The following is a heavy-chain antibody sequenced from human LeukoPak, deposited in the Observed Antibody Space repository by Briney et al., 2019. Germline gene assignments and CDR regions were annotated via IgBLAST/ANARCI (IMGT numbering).Heavy chain of an antibody. D-gene: IGHD3-10*01. CDR1: GGSFSGYY. J-gene: IGHJ5*02. CDR2: INHSGST. V-gene: IGHV4-34*01. CDR3: ARDSSVYSASGSSLWFDP. Sequence: PSETLSLTCAVYGGSFSGYYWSWIRQPPGKGLEWIGEINHSGSTNYNPSLKSRVTISVDTSKNQFSLKLSSVTAADTAVYYCARDSSVYSASGSSLWFDPWGQGTLVTVSS.